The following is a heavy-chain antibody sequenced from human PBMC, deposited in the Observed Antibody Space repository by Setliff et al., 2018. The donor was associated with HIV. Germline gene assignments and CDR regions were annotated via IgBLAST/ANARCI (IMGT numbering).Heavy chain of an antibody. V-gene: IGHV4-34*01. CDR2: INHSGST. CDR3: ARPVEMANREFDY. D-gene: IGHD1-26*01. Sequence: SETLSLTCAVFGGSFSGYYWSWIRQPPGKGLEWIGEINHSGSTDYNPSLKSRVTISVDTSKNQFALKLTSVTAADTAMYFCARPVEMANREFDYWGQGTLVTVSS. CDR1: GGSFSGYY. J-gene: IGHJ4*02.